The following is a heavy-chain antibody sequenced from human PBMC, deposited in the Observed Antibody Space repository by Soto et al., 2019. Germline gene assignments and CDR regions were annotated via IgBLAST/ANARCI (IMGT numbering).Heavy chain of an antibody. D-gene: IGHD6-19*01. CDR3: ARDGPIAVAGTSWFDP. V-gene: IGHV4-59*01. CDR2: IYYSGST. Sequence: SETLSLTCTVSGGSISSYYWSWIRQPPGKGLEWIGYIYYSGSTNYNPSLKSRVTISVDTSKNQFSLKLSSVTTADTAVYYCARDGPIAVAGTSWFDPWGQGTRVNVSS. J-gene: IGHJ5*02. CDR1: GGSISSYY.